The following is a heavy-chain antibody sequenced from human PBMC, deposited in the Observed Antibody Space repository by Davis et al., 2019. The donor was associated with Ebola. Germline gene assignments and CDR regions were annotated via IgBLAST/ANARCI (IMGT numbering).Heavy chain of an antibody. V-gene: IGHV3-21*04. CDR3: ASSWLQLGGDY. D-gene: IGHD5-24*01. J-gene: IGHJ4*02. Sequence: GESLKISCAASGFTFSSYSMNWVRQAPGKGLEWVSSISSSSSYIYYADSVKGRFTISRDYTKNSLYLQMNSLRAEDTAVYYCASSWLQLGGDYWGQGTLVTVSS. CDR2: ISSSSSYI. CDR1: GFTFSSYS.